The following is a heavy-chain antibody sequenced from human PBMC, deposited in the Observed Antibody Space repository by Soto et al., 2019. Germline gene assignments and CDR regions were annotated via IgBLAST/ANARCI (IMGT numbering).Heavy chain of an antibody. D-gene: IGHD3-22*01. J-gene: IGHJ4*02. V-gene: IGHV3-33*01. CDR2: IWYDGSNK. Sequence: PGGSLRLSCAASGFTFSSYGMHWVRQAPGKGLEWVAVIWYDGSNKYYADSVKGRFTISRDNSKNTLYLQMNSLRAEDTAVYYCARDEYYYDSSGYGAGYFDYWGQGTLVT. CDR1: GFTFSSYG. CDR3: ARDEYYYDSSGYGAGYFDY.